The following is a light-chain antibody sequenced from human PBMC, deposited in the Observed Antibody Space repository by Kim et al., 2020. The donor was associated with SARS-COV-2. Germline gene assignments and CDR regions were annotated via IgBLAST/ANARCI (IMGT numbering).Light chain of an antibody. V-gene: IGKV1-9*01. Sequence: AAGGDRVTISRTGSQSISSYLAWYQQKPGKAPKLLIYAASTLQSGLPSRFSGSGSGTDFTLTISSLQHEDFATYYCQQLNSYPRTFGGGTKVDIK. J-gene: IGKJ4*01. CDR1: QSISSY. CDR2: AAS. CDR3: QQLNSYPRT.